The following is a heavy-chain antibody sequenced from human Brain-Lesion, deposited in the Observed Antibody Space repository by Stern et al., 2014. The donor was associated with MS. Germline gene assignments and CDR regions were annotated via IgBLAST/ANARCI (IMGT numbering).Heavy chain of an antibody. CDR1: GYTLTELS. CDR2: FDPEDGET. Sequence: QVQLVESGAEVKKPGASVKVSCKVSGYTLTELSMHWVRQAPTKGLEWMGGFDPEDGETIYAQKFKGRVTMTEDTSTDTAYMELSSLRSEDTAVYYCATLSPGAGGNYYRHFDYWGQGTLVTVSS. J-gene: IGHJ4*02. CDR3: ATLSPGAGGNYYRHFDY. V-gene: IGHV1-24*01. D-gene: IGHD1-26*01.